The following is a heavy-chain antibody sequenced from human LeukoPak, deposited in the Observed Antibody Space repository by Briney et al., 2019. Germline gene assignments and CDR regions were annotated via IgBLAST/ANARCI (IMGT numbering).Heavy chain of an antibody. D-gene: IGHD5-24*01. V-gene: IGHV4-59*08. CDR1: GGSISSYY. CDR2: IYYSGST. CDR3: ATSRWLQFYYFDY. Sequence: PSETLSLTCTVSGGSISSYYWGWIRQPPGKGLEWIGYIYYSGSTNYNPSLKSRVTISVDTSKNQFSLKLSSVTAADTAVYYCATSRWLQFYYFDYWGQGTLVTVSS. J-gene: IGHJ4*02.